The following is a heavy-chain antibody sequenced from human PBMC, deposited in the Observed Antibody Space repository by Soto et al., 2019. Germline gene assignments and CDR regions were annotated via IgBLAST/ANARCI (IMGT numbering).Heavy chain of an antibody. CDR3: AREQQQLFDY. CDR2: IWYDGSNK. Sequence: QVQLVESGGGVVQPRRSLRLSYAASGFTFTNYGMHWVRQAPGKGLEWVAVIWYDGSNKYYADSVKGRFTISRDNSKNTLYLQMNSLRAEDTAVYYCAREQQQLFDYWGQGTLVTVSS. CDR1: GFTFTNYG. D-gene: IGHD6-13*01. V-gene: IGHV3-33*01. J-gene: IGHJ4*02.